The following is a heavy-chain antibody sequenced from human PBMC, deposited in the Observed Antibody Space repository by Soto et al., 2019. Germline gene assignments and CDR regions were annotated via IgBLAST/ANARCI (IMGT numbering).Heavy chain of an antibody. CDR1: GFTVSSNY. CDR3: ARAYPRYSGSYADY. D-gene: IGHD1-26*01. J-gene: IGHJ4*02. Sequence: EVQLVESGGGLIQPGGSLRLSCAASGFTVSSNYMSWVRQAPGKGLEWVSVIYSGGSTYYADSVKGRFTISRDNSKNTLYLQMNSMRAEDTAVYDCARAYPRYSGSYADYWGQGTLVTVSS. V-gene: IGHV3-53*01. CDR2: IYSGGST.